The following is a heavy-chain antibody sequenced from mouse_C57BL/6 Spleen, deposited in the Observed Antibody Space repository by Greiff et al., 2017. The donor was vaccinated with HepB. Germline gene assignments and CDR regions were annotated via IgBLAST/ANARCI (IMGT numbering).Heavy chain of an antibody. CDR2: IHPNSGST. V-gene: IGHV1-64*01. CDR1: GYTFTSYW. J-gene: IGHJ2*01. D-gene: IGHD1-1*01. CDR3: ARDDYYGTPWYFDY. Sequence: QVQLQQPGAELVKPGASVKLSCKASGYTFTSYWMHWVKQRPGQGLEWIGMIHPNSGSTNYNEKFKSKATLTVDKSSSTAYMQLSSLTSEDSAVYYCARDDYYGTPWYFDYWGQGTTLTVSS.